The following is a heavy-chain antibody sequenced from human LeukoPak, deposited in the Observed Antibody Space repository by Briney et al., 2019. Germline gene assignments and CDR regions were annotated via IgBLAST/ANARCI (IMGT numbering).Heavy chain of an antibody. J-gene: IGHJ4*02. V-gene: IGHV4-31*03. CDR1: GGSISSGGYY. Sequence: PSETLSLTCTVSGGSISSGGYYWSWIRKHPGKGLEWIGYIYYSGSTYYNPSLKSRVTISVDTSKNQFSLKLSSVTAADTAVYYCARDDYGDSGTLDYWGQGTLVTVSS. CDR2: IYYSGST. D-gene: IGHD4-17*01. CDR3: ARDDYGDSGTLDY.